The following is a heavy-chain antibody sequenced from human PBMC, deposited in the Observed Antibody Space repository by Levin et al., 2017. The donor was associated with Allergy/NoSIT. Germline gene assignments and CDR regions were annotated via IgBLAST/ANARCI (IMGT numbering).Heavy chain of an antibody. V-gene: IGHV3-30-3*01. Sequence: GESLKISCAASGFSFSSKAMHWVRQAPGRGLEWVALISYDGNSQYFADSVKGRFTISRDNSENTLYLQMNSLRAEDTAVYYCARDGRSGYDYRGLDYWGQGTLVTVSS. D-gene: IGHD5-12*01. CDR2: ISYDGNSQ. J-gene: IGHJ4*02. CDR1: GFSFSSKA. CDR3: ARDGRSGYDYRGLDY.